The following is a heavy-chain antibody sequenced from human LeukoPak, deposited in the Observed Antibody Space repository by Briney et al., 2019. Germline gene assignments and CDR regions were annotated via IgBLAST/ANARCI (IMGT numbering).Heavy chain of an antibody. D-gene: IGHD3-22*01. J-gene: IGHJ6*03. CDR1: GGSIDIITYY. V-gene: IGHV4-39*07. CDR2: IYYSGST. Sequence: SETLSLTCGVSGGSIDIITYYWGWIRQPPGKGLEWIGTIYYSGSTYYSPSLKSRVTISVDTSKNQSSLKLTSITAADTAVYYCARVDYDNNYYDYMDVWGKGTTVTVSS. CDR3: ARVDYDNNYYDYMDV.